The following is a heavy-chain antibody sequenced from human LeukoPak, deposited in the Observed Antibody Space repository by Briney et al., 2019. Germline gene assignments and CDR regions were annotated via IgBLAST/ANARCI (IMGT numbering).Heavy chain of an antibody. CDR3: ARDTPGIAVAGTVGYFDY. J-gene: IGHJ4*02. CDR1: GFTFDDYG. D-gene: IGHD6-19*01. Sequence: GGSLRLSCAASGFTFDDYGMSWVRQAPGKGLEWVSSINWNGGSTGYADSVKGRFTISRDNAKNSLYLQMHSLGAEDTALYYCARDTPGIAVAGTVGYFDYWGQGTLVTVSS. V-gene: IGHV3-20*04. CDR2: INWNGGST.